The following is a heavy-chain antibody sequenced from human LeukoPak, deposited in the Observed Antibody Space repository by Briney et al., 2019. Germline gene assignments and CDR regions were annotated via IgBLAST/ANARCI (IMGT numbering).Heavy chain of an antibody. D-gene: IGHD3-22*01. V-gene: IGHV3-23*01. J-gene: IGHJ4*02. CDR1: GFTVSSNY. CDR3: AKIPLNYYDTGGY. CDR2: ISGSGSST. Sequence: PGGSLRLSCAASGFTVSSNYMSWVRQAPGKGLEWVSAISGSGSSTYYADSVKGRFTISRDNSKNTLYLQMNSLRAEDTAVYYCAKIPLNYYDTGGYWGQGTLVTVSS.